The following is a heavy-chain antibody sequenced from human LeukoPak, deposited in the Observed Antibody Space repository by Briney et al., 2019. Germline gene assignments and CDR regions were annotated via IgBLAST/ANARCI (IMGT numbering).Heavy chain of an antibody. Sequence: GSLRLSCAASGFTFSSYAMHWVRQAPGKGLEWVAVISYDGSNKYYADSVKGRFTISRDNSKNTLYLQMNSLRAEDTAVYYCARMDSSSWRIDYWGQGTLVTVSS. CDR2: ISYDGSNK. CDR3: ARMDSSSWRIDY. V-gene: IGHV3-30-3*01. J-gene: IGHJ4*02. D-gene: IGHD6-13*01. CDR1: GFTFSSYA.